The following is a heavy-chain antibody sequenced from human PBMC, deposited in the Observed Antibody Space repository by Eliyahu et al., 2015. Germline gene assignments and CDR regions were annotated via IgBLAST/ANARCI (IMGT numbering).Heavy chain of an antibody. V-gene: IGHV4-34*01. Sequence: QLQLQRWGAGMLKPTETLTLTCAVFGGSLSSHYWNWIRQSSGQGLEWIGDIKHSGATKYNPSLKSRVTISLDPSKSQVSLKLNSVTAADTAVYYCVGEGPVTGKFDTWGQGTLVTVSS. J-gene: IGHJ5*02. CDR3: VGEGPVTGKFDT. D-gene: IGHD6-19*01. CDR1: GGSLSSHY. CDR2: IKHSGAT.